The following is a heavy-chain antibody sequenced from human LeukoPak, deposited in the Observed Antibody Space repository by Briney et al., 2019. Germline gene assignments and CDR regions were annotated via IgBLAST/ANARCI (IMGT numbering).Heavy chain of an antibody. V-gene: IGHV3-53*01. J-gene: IGHJ4*02. D-gene: IGHD3-10*01. CDR1: GFTVSSNY. Sequence: PGGSLRLSCAASGFTVSSNYMSWVRQAPGKGLEWVSVIYSGGSTYYADSVKGRFTISRDNSKNTLYLQMNSLRAEDTAVYYCAKRRPTYYYGSGSYIDYWGQGTLVTVSS. CDR3: AKRRPTYYYGSGSYIDY. CDR2: IYSGGST.